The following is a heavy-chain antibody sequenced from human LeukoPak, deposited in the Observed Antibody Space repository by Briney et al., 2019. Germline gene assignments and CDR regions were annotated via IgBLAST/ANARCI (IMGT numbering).Heavy chain of an antibody. Sequence: GASVKVSCKASGYTFTSYYMHWVRQAPGQGLEWMGIINPSGGSTSYAQKFQGRVTITADKSTSTAYMELSSLRSEDTAVYYCARPHSYYGSGMGYFDYWGQGTLVTVSS. CDR2: INPSGGST. CDR3: ARPHSYYGSGMGYFDY. D-gene: IGHD3-10*01. V-gene: IGHV1-46*01. J-gene: IGHJ4*02. CDR1: GYTFTSYY.